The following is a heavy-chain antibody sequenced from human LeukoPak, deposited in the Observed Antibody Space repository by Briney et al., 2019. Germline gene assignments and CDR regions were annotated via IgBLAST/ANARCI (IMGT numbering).Heavy chain of an antibody. CDR3: AKAQRAYSDYTFLDY. J-gene: IGHJ4*02. D-gene: IGHD4-11*01. CDR2: ISWNTGSI. V-gene: IGHV3-9*01. Sequence: PGGSLRLSCAASGFTFDDYAMHWVRQAPGKGLEWVSGISWNTGSIGYADSVKGRFTISRDNAKNSLFLQMNSLRAVDTALYYCAKAQRAYSDYTFLDYWGQGTLVTVSS. CDR1: GFTFDDYA.